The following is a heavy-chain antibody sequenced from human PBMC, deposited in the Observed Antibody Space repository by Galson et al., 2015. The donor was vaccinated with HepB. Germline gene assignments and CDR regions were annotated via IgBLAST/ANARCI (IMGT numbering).Heavy chain of an antibody. CDR2: IIPIFGTA. Sequence: VKVSCKASGGTFSSYAISWVRPAPGQGLEWMGGIIPIFGTANYAQKFQGRVTITADESTSTAYMELSSLRSEDTAVYYCARSYCSGGSCQPYYYYMDVWGKGTTVTVSS. CDR1: GGTFSSYA. V-gene: IGHV1-69*01. D-gene: IGHD2-15*01. J-gene: IGHJ6*03. CDR3: ARSYCSGGSCQPYYYYMDV.